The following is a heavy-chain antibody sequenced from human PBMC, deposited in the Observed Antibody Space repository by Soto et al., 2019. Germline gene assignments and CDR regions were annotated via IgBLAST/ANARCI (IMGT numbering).Heavy chain of an antibody. J-gene: IGHJ6*02. Sequence: ASVKVSCKSPGYTFISYGISLFRHAHGQWLECMVLIVAYNDYTNYAQKLQGRVTMTTDTSTRIAYLELRSLRSDDTAVYYCAAGLRSPFSGSYYNGGGDYYYYGMEVWGQGTTVTVSS. V-gene: IGHV1-18*01. D-gene: IGHD3-10*01. CDR2: IVAYNDYT. CDR3: AAGLRSPFSGSYYNGGGDYYYYGMEV. CDR1: GYTFISYG.